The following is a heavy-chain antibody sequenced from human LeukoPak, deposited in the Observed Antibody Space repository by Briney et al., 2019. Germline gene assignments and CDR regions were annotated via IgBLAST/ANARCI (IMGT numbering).Heavy chain of an antibody. CDR2: ISASGADT. J-gene: IGHJ4*02. Sequence: GGSLRLSCAASGFTLSSYATSWLRQAPGKGLEWVSAISASGADTYYADSVKGRFTISRDTSKNTVYLQMNSLRDEDTAVYYCAKQLDSGNFYPTGDDYWGQGTLVTVSS. V-gene: IGHV3-23*01. CDR3: AKQLDSGNFYPTGDDY. D-gene: IGHD3-10*01. CDR1: GFTLSSYA.